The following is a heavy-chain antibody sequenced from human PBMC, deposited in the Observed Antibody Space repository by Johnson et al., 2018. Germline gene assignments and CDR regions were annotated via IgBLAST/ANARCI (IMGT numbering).Heavy chain of an antibody. Sequence: QVQLGQSGGGVVQPGRSLRLSCAVSGFNLSHYGMHWVRQAPGKGLDWVAVISHDGIVKIYADSVKGRFTISRDDSKNPLPLQMPSLRAEGTAVYYCAREGCVGGGCLDADFDYGGQGTLVTVTS. V-gene: IGHV3-33*05. CDR3: AREGCVGGGCLDADFDY. CDR2: ISHDGIVK. J-gene: IGHJ4*02. CDR1: GFNLSHYG. D-gene: IGHD2-15*01.